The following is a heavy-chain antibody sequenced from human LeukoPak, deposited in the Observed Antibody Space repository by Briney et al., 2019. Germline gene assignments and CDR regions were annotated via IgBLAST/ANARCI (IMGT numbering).Heavy chain of an antibody. CDR2: ISSSTSTI. CDR3: ARKWELLNGDAFDI. CDR1: GFTFSTYS. J-gene: IGHJ3*02. V-gene: IGHV3-48*04. D-gene: IGHD1-26*01. Sequence: GGSLRLSCAASGFTFSTYSMNWVRQAPGKGLEWVSYISSSTSTIYYADSVKGRFTISRDNAKNSLYLQMNSLRAEDTAVYYRARKWELLNGDAFDIWGQGTMVTVSS.